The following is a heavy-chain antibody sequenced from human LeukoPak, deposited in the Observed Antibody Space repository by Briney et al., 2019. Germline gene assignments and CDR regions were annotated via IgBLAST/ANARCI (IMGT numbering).Heavy chain of an antibody. J-gene: IGHJ6*03. CDR1: GFTFSDYY. CDR2: VSSGSSTI. D-gene: IGHD2-15*01. CDR3: AKNGDRGAYCTGGTCYPYFYYYMDV. V-gene: IGHV3-11*01. Sequence: GGSLRLSCAASGFTFSDYYMSWIRQAPGKGLEWVSYVSSGSSTIYYADSVKGRFTISRDNSKNTLYLQMNSLRAEDTAIYYCAKNGDRGAYCTGGTCYPYFYYYMDVWGKGTTVTI.